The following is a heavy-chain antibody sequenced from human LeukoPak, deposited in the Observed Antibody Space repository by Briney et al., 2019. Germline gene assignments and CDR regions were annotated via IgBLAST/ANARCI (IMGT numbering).Heavy chain of an antibody. Sequence: SETLSLNCTVSGGSISSYYWSWIQQPPGQGLEWSGYIYYSGSTNYNPSLKSRVTISVDTSKNQFSLKLSSVTAADTAVYYCACNYYDSSGYYADAFDIWGQGTMVTVSS. D-gene: IGHD3-22*01. J-gene: IGHJ3*02. CDR1: GGSISSYY. V-gene: IGHV4-59*08. CDR3: ACNYYDSSGYYADAFDI. CDR2: IYYSGST.